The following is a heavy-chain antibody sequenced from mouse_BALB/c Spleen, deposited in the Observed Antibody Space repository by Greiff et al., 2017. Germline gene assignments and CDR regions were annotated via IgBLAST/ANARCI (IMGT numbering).Heavy chain of an antibody. Sequence: QVHVKQSGAELARPGASVKLSCKASGYTFTSYWMQWVKQRPGQGLEWIGAIYPGDGDTRYTQKFKGKATLTADKSSSTAYMQLSSLASEDSAVYYCARSELARGAYWGQGTLVTVSA. V-gene: IGHV1-87*01. J-gene: IGHJ3*01. CDR2: IYPGDGDT. CDR1: GYTFTSYW. CDR3: ARSELARGAY.